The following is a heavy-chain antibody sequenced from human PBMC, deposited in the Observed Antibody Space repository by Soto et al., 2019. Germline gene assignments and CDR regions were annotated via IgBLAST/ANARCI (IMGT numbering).Heavy chain of an antibody. J-gene: IGHJ6*02. D-gene: IGHD3-3*01. V-gene: IGHV3-11*01. Sequence: QVQLVESGGGLVKPGGSLRLSCAASGFIFSDYYMTWIRQAPGKGLEWLSCSSNRDRSTYYAEAGKDRFVVSKDNAKNLVYLKKNSLRAEDTAVYFCARAWKIEKFGVISMSKVLDVWGQGTTVTVSS. CDR3: ARAWKIEKFGVISMSKVLDV. CDR1: GFIFSDYY. CDR2: SSNRDRST.